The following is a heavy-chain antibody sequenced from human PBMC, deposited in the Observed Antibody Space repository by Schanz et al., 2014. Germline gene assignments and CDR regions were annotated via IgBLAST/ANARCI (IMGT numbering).Heavy chain of an antibody. CDR3: AKSMYSTSWAFDF. Sequence: EVQLVESGGGLVQPGGSLRLSCAASGFTFNNYDMNWVRLVPGKGLECVSGISGGGDSAYYADSVKGRFTISRDNSKNTLYVQMNSLRAEDTAVYYCAKSMYSTSWAFDFWGQGAQVTVSS. CDR2: ISGGGDSA. CDR1: GFTFNNYD. V-gene: IGHV3-23*04. D-gene: IGHD2-2*01. J-gene: IGHJ4*02.